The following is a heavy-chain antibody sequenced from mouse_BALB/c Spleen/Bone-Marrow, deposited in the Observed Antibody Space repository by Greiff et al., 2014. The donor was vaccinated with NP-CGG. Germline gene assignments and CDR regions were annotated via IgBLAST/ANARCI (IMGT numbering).Heavy chain of an antibody. CDR3: ARSGSSSGYFDY. Sequence: VPLKESGGGLVPPGGARELSCAASGFPFRSFCVPWGRLAPEKGLGGGAFISRGSSTIYYADTVMGRFTISRDNPRNTLFLQMTSLRSEDTAMYYCARSGSSSGYFDYWGQGTTLTVSS. CDR2: ISRGSSTI. D-gene: IGHD1-1*01. CDR1: GFPFRSFC. J-gene: IGHJ2*01. V-gene: IGHV5-17*02.